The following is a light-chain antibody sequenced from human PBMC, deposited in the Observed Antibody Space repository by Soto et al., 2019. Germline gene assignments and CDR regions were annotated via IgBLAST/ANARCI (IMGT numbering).Light chain of an antibody. J-gene: IGLJ1*01. CDR2: GNN. V-gene: IGLV1-40*01. Sequence: QSVLTQPPSVFGAPGQRVTISCTGSSSNVGAGYDVHWYQQIPGTAPKLLIYGNNNRPSGVPDRFSGSKAGASACLAISGLQREDEADYYCQSYDDILTTVFGTGTKLTVL. CDR3: QSYDDILTTV. CDR1: SSNVGAGYD.